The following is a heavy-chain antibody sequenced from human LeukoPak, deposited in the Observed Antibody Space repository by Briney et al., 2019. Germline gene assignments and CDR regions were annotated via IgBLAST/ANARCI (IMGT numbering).Heavy chain of an antibody. J-gene: IGHJ4*02. CDR2: IRYDETNK. V-gene: IGHV3-30*02. CDR3: ARGRYGPGSYHIDY. CDR1: AFTFSNYG. Sequence: GGSLRLSCAASAFTFSNYGMHWVRQTPGKGLEWVAFIRYDETNKNYGDSVKGRFTISRDNSKNTLYLQMDSLRSEDTAVYYCARGRYGPGSYHIDYWGQGTLVTVSS. D-gene: IGHD3-10*01.